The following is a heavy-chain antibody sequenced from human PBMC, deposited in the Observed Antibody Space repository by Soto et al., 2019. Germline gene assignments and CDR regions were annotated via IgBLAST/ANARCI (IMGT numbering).Heavy chain of an antibody. V-gene: IGHV3-74*01. D-gene: IGHD3-22*01. CDR1: GFTFSSYL. CDR2: INSDGSTT. CDR3: ARGGGSGYLHDY. Sequence: GGSLRLSCAASGFTFSSYLMHWVRQAPGKGLVWVSRINSDGSTTDYADPVKGRFTISRDNAKNTLHLQMNSLRVDDTAVYYCARGGGSGYLHDYWGQGTLVTVSS. J-gene: IGHJ4*02.